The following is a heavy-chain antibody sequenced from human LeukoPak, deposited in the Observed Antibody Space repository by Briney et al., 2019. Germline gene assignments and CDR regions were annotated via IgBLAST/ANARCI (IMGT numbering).Heavy chain of an antibody. Sequence: SETLSLTCAVYGGSFSGYYWSWIRQPPGKGLEWIGEINHSGSTNYNPSLKSRVTISVDTSKNQFSLKLSSVTAADTAVYYCARRAQYSSGWYRYFDYWGQGTLVTVSS. CDR3: ARRAQYSSGWYRYFDY. CDR1: GGSFSGYY. D-gene: IGHD6-19*01. V-gene: IGHV4-34*01. J-gene: IGHJ4*02. CDR2: INHSGST.